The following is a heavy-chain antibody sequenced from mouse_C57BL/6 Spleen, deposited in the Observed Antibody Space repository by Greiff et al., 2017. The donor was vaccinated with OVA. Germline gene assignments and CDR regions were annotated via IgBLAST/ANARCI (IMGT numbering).Heavy chain of an antibody. CDR3: ARYYGSSPYLDY. CDR1: GYTFTNYW. Sequence: QVQLQQPGAELVRPGTSVKLSCKASGYTFTNYWMHWVKQRPGQGLEWIGVIDPSDSYTNYNQKFKGKATLTVDQSSSTAYMQLSSLTSEDSAVYYCARYYGSSPYLDYWGQGTTLTVSS. CDR2: IDPSDSYT. D-gene: IGHD1-1*01. V-gene: IGHV1-59*01. J-gene: IGHJ2*01.